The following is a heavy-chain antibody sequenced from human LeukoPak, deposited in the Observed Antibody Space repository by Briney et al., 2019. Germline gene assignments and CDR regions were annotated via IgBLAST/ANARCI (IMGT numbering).Heavy chain of an antibody. Sequence: PSETLSLTCTVSGGSISSGGYYWSWLRPHPGKGLEWIGYIYYSGSTYYNSSLKSRATISVDTSKSQFSLKLSSVTAADTAVYYCAGVSGADRGETLFDYWGQGTLVTVSS. J-gene: IGHJ4*02. CDR1: GGSISSGGYY. D-gene: IGHD3-10*01. CDR3: AGVSGADRGETLFDY. CDR2: IYYSGST. V-gene: IGHV4-31*03.